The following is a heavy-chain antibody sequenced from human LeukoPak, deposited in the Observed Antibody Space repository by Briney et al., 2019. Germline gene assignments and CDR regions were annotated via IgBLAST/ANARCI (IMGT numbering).Heavy chain of an antibody. CDR2: IYYTGST. CDR1: GGSISSGGYY. CDR3: ARDLAAVTGHSTDNWFDP. V-gene: IGHV4-31*03. Sequence: PSETLSLTCTVSGGSISSGGYYWSWIRQHPGKGLEWIGYIYYTGSTFYNPSLKSRVTISLDTSKNLFSLKLSSVTAADTAVYYCARDLAAVTGHSTDNWFDPWGQGTLVTVSS. J-gene: IGHJ5*02. D-gene: IGHD6-19*01.